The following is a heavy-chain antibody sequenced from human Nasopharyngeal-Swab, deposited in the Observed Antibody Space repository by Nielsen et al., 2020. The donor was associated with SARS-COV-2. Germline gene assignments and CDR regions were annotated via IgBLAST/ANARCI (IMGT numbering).Heavy chain of an antibody. CDR1: GFPFNSYS. CDR2: ISSGGDII. CDR3: ARQDGGNAFPGVFDI. Sequence: GGSLRLSCAASGFPFNSYSMNWVRQAPGRGLEWVAYISSGGDIIYYADSVKGRFAISSDNATNSLYLQMNSLRDEDTAVYYCARQDGGNAFPGVFDIWGQGTMVTVSS. J-gene: IGHJ3*02. D-gene: IGHD4-23*01. V-gene: IGHV3-48*02.